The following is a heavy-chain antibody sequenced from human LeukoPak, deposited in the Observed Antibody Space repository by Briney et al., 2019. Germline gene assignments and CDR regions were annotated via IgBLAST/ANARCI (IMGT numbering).Heavy chain of an antibody. Sequence: GGSLRLSCAASGFTFDDYAMHWVRQARGKGLEWVSGISWNSGSIGYADSVKGRFTISRDNAKSSLYLQMNSLRAEDTALYYCAKDIAARGVLDYWGQGTLVTVSS. V-gene: IGHV3-9*01. CDR1: GFTFDDYA. D-gene: IGHD2-8*02. CDR3: AKDIAARGVLDY. J-gene: IGHJ4*02. CDR2: ISWNSGSI.